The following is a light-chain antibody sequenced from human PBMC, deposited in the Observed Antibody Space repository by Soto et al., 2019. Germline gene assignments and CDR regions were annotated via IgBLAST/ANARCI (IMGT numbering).Light chain of an antibody. CDR1: QDLSSW. CDR2: AAS. CDR3: QQLNSFPIT. V-gene: IGKV1D-12*01. Sequence: DIQMTQSPSSVSASVGDRFTITCRASQDLSSWLAWYQQKPGKAPKLLIYAASTLQSGVSSRFSGSGSGTEFTLTITSLQPEDFATYYCQQLNSFPITFGQGTRLEIK. J-gene: IGKJ5*01.